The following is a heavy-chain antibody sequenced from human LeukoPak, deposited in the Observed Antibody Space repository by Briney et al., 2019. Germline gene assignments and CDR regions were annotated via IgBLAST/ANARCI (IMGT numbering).Heavy chain of an antibody. CDR2: IYYSVST. Sequence: SETLSLTCTVSGGSLISVSCYCSSIRQPPGKGLEWIGYIYYSVSTNYNPSLKSRVTISADTSKNQFSLKLSSVTAADTAVYYCARDGNDYGDSGGYIDYWGQGTLVTVSS. V-gene: IGHV4-61*01. J-gene: IGHJ4*02. CDR3: ARDGNDYGDSGGYIDY. D-gene: IGHD4-17*01. CDR1: GGSLISVSCY.